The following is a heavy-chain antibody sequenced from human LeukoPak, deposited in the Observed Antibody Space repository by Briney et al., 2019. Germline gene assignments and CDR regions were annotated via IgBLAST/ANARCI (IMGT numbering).Heavy chain of an antibody. D-gene: IGHD2-21*02. CDR2: ISGSGGST. J-gene: IGHJ4*02. CDR3: VKDWRVWADCYGDCLNY. Sequence: GGSLRLSCAASGFTFSSYAMSWVRQAPGKGLEWVSAISGSGGSTYYADSVKGRFTISRDNSKNTLYLQMNSLGGEDTAVYYCVKDWRVWADCYGDCLNYWGQGTLVTVSS. V-gene: IGHV3-23*01. CDR1: GFTFSSYA.